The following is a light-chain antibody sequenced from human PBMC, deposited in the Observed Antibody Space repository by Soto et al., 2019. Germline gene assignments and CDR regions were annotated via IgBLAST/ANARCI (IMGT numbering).Light chain of an antibody. CDR2: EVT. CDR1: SSDVGAYDS. V-gene: IGLV2-14*01. Sequence: QSALTQPASVSGSPGQSITISCTGSSSDVGAYDSVSWYQQHPGKAPQLIIYEVTDRPSGVSNRFSGSKSGNTASLTISGLQAEDEAEYYCSSYTNINTRACVFGTGTKLTVL. CDR3: SSYTNINTRACV. J-gene: IGLJ1*01.